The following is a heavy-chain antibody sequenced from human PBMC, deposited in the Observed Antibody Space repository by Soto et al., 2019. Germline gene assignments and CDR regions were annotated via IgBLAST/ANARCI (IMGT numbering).Heavy chain of an antibody. CDR2: ISTRIDYT. CDR3: ARDRDISSSWSFDY. J-gene: IGHJ4*02. D-gene: IGHD6-13*01. CDR1: GFTFSDYY. V-gene: IGHV3-11*06. Sequence: PGGSLRLSCAASGFTFSDYYMTWIRQAPGKGLEWISYISTRIDYTNYADSVKGRFTISRDNAKSSLYLQMNTLRAEDTAVYYCARDRDISSSWSFDYWGQGILVTVSS.